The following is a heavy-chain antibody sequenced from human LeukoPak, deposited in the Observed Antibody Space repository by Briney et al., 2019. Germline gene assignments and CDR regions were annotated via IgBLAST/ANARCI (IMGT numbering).Heavy chain of an antibody. CDR2: ISTRGSTI. Sequence: PGGSLRLSCVVSGFTFSDYYMSWIRQAPGKGLEWLSYISTRGSTIYYADSVKGRFTISRDNAKNSLYLQMNSLRAEDTAVYYCARYRFVVGATDSFDMWGQGTTVTVSS. CDR3: ARYRFVVGATDSFDM. V-gene: IGHV3-11*04. D-gene: IGHD1-26*01. CDR1: GFTFSDYY. J-gene: IGHJ3*02.